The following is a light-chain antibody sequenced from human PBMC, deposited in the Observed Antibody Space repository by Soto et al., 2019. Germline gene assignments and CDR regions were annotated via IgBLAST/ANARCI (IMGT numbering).Light chain of an antibody. CDR1: QSLLHSNGYNY. V-gene: IGKV2-28*01. CDR2: LGS. CDR3: MQALQTPR. Sequence: DIVMTQSPLSLPVTPGEPASISCRSIQSLLHSNGYNYLDWYLQKPGQSPQLLIYLGSNRASGVPDRFSGSGSGTDFTLKISRVEAEDVGVYYCMQALQTPRFGQGTRLE. J-gene: IGKJ5*01.